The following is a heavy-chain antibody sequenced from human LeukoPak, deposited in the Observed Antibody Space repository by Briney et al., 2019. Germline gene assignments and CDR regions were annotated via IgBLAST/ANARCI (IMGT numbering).Heavy chain of an antibody. J-gene: IGHJ6*03. CDR1: GGSISSYY. CDR3: ARVGLAAAGPYYYYYMDV. D-gene: IGHD6-13*01. CDR2: IYTSGST. Sequence: SETLSLTCTVSGGSISSYYWSWIRQPAGKGLEWIGRIYTSGSTNYNPFLKSRVTMSVDTSKNQFSLKLSSVTAADTAVYYCARVGLAAAGPYYYYYMDVWGKGTTVTVSS. V-gene: IGHV4-4*07.